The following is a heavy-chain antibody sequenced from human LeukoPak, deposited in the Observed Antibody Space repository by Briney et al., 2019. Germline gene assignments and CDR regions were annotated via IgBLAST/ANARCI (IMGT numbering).Heavy chain of an antibody. Sequence: SGPTLVNPTQTLTLTCTFSGFSLGTRWVGVGWIRQPPGKALEWLADFYWNDNKRYSPFLKNRLTVAKDTSKNQVVLTMTNVDPADTAAYFCGHGRSLRGPDAYYFDLWGQGTLVTVSS. V-gene: IGHV2-5*01. D-gene: IGHD1-14*01. CDR1: GFSLGTRWVG. CDR2: FYWNDNK. J-gene: IGHJ4*02. CDR3: GHGRSLRGPDAYYFDL.